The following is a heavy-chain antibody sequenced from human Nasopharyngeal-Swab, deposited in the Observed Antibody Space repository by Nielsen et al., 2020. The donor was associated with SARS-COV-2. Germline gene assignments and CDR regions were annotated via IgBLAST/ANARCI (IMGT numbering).Heavy chain of an antibody. J-gene: IGHJ6*03. V-gene: IGHV4-39*07. D-gene: IGHD2-2*01. CDR2: ICYSGST. CDR3: ARGLSGVVPAPILGLGPYYYFYYMDV. Sequence: PGKGLEWIGSICYSGSTYYNPSLNSRVTIPLDTSKSQFSLKLTSVTAADTSVYYCARGLSGVVPAPILGLGPYYYFYYMDVWGKGTTVTVSS.